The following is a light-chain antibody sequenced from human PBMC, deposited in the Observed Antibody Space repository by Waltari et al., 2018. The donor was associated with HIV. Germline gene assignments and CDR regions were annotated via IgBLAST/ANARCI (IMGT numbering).Light chain of an antibody. J-gene: IGLJ2*01. Sequence: SSELTQDPSVSVALGQTVKITCQGDSFRDYYASWYQKKPGQAPILVFYGKNNRPSGIPDRLSGSSSRNTASLTITGAQAEDEADYYCSSRDKSGHLVIFGGGTRLIVL. V-gene: IGLV3-19*01. CDR3: SSRDKSGHLVI. CDR1: SFRDYY. CDR2: GKN.